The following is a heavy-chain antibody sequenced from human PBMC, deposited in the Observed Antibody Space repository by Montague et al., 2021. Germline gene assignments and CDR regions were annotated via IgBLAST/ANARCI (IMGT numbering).Heavy chain of an antibody. V-gene: IGHV3-23*01. Sequence: SLRLSCAASGFTLSSYAMSWVRQTPGPGLEWVSTMNAGSGNTYYADSVKGRFTISRDNSKNTLYLQMNSLRAEDTAVYYCARDGPRTHYFVYWGQGALVTVPS. J-gene: IGHJ4*02. CDR1: GFTLSSYA. CDR2: MNAGSGNT. CDR3: ARDGPRTHYFVY. D-gene: IGHD2-2*01.